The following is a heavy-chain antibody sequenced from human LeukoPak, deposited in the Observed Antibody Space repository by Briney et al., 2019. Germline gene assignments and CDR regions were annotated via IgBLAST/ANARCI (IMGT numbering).Heavy chain of an antibody. CDR2: IYTSGST. Sequence: SETLSLTCTVSGGSISSYYWSWIRQPAGKGLEWIGRIYTSGSTNYNPSLKSRVTMSVDTSKNQFSLKLSSVTAADKAVYYCARAGVYGDYPTTYNWCDPWGQGTLVTVSS. J-gene: IGHJ5*02. CDR3: ARAGVYGDYPTTYNWCDP. V-gene: IGHV4-4*07. D-gene: IGHD4-17*01. CDR1: GGSISSYY.